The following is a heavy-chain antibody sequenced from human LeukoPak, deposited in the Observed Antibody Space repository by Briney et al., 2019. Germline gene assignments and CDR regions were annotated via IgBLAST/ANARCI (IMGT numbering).Heavy chain of an antibody. CDR1: GFTFSSYG. Sequence: GGSLRLSCAASGFTFSSYGMHWVRQAPGKGLVWVSRIDSDESSTSYADSVKGRFTISRDNAKNTLYLQMNSLRAEDTAVYYCAREAAAGTFCYYYYMDVWGKGTTVTVSS. CDR2: IDSDESST. V-gene: IGHV3-74*01. J-gene: IGHJ6*03. D-gene: IGHD6-13*01. CDR3: AREAAAGTFCYYYYMDV.